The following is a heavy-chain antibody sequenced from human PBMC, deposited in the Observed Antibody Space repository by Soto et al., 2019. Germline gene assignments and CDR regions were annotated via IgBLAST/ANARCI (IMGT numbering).Heavy chain of an antibody. Sequence: GGSLRLSCAASGFTFSSYWMSWVRQAPGKGLEWVANIKQDGSEKYYVDSVKGRFTISRDNAKNSLYLQMNSLRAEDTAVYFCARGGDGYNCDGVDIGGQGTMVTVSS. CDR1: GFTFSSYW. V-gene: IGHV3-7*01. J-gene: IGHJ3*02. CDR2: IKQDGSEK. CDR3: ARGGDGYNCDGVDI. D-gene: IGHD5-12*01.